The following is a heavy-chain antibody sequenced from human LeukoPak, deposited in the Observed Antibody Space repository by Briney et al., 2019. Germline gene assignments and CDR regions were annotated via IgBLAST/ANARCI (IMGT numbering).Heavy chain of an antibody. CDR1: GGSISSSSYY. CDR2: IYYSGST. J-gene: IGHJ6*03. V-gene: IGHV4-39*07. CDR3: ATQYYDFWSGYYPHRYYYMNV. D-gene: IGHD3-3*01. Sequence: SETLSLTCTVSGGSISSSSYYWGGIRQPPGKGLEWIGSIYYSGSTYYNPSLKSRVTISVDTSKNQFSLKLSSVTAADTAVYYCATQYYDFWSGYYPHRYYYMNVWGKGTTVTVSS.